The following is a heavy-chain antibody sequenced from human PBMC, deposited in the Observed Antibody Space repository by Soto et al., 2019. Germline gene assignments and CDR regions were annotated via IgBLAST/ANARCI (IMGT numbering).Heavy chain of an antibody. CDR1: GYTFTSYG. CDR2: ISAYNGNT. D-gene: IGHD2-2*01. Sequence: QVQLVQSGAEVKKPGASVKVSCKASGYTFTSYGISWVRQAPGQGIEWMGWISAYNGNTNYAQKLQGRVTMTTDTATSTADMEMRSLRSDATAVYYCARAVCSSTSCKPPYYWGQGTLVTVSS. CDR3: ARAVCSSTSCKPPYY. J-gene: IGHJ4*02. V-gene: IGHV1-18*04.